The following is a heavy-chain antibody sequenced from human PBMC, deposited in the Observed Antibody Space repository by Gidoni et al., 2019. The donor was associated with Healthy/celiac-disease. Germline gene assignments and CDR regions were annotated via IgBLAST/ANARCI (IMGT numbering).Heavy chain of an antibody. CDR2: IVPIFGTA. D-gene: IGHD1-26*01. CDR1: GGTVSSYA. V-gene: IGHV1-69*01. CDR3: ARAPVGATEFQH. J-gene: IGHJ1*01. Sequence: VQLVQAGAEVKKPGSSVKVSCKASGGTVSSYAISWVRQAPGQGLEWMGGIVPIFGTANYAQKFPVRVSITAHESTSTAYMALSSLRSEDTAVYYCARAPVGATEFQHWGQGTLVTVSS.